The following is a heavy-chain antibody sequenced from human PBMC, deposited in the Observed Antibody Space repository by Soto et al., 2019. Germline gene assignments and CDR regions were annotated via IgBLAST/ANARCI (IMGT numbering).Heavy chain of an antibody. Sequence: QVQLVQSGAEVKKPGASVMLSCKASGYTFTSYYMHWVRQAPGQGLEWMGIINPDGGSTRYAQKFQGRVTMTRDTSTSTFYMELSSRRAEYTAVYYWAKAPRGGVIITTYSAHIDYWGQGTLVTVSS. V-gene: IGHV1-46*01. D-gene: IGHD3-3*01. CDR3: AKAPRGGVIITTYSAHIDY. CDR2: INPDGGST. CDR1: GYTFTSYY. J-gene: IGHJ4*02.